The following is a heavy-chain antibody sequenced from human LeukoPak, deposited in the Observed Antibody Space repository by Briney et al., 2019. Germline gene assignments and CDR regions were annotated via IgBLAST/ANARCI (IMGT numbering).Heavy chain of an antibody. J-gene: IGHJ5*02. CDR3: AKVKDWCDGSGYQSPNWFDP. Sequence: GGSLRLSCAASGFTFPNYAMSWVRQAPGKGLEWVSGISGSGVSTYYADSVKGRFTISRDNSKNTLYLQMNSLRAEDTAVYYCAKVKDWCDGSGYQSPNWFDPWGQGTLVTVSS. D-gene: IGHD3-22*01. CDR2: ISGSGVST. CDR1: GFTFPNYA. V-gene: IGHV3-23*01.